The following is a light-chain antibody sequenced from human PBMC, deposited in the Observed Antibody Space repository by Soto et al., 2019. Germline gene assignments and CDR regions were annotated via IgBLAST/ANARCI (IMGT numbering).Light chain of an antibody. V-gene: IGLV1-44*01. J-gene: IGLJ1*01. CDR3: VSHTDTDTLV. CDR2: NND. CDR1: TSDIGSNT. Sequence: SVLTQPPSASGTPGQKVTISCSGATSDIGSNTIHWYRHLPGSGPTLVVFNNDQRPSGVPDRISGSRSGNTASLTISGLQPDDEGDYFCVSHTDTDTLVFGTGTKVTVL.